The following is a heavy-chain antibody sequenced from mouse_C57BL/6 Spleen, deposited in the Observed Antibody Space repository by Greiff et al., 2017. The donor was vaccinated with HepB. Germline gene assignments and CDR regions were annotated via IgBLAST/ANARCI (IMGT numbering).Heavy chain of an antibody. D-gene: IGHD2-4*01. J-gene: IGHJ3*01. V-gene: IGHV1-76*01. CDR3: ARYDYGGSWFAY. CDR1: GYTFTDYY. Sequence: QVQLKQSGAELVRPGASVKLSCKASGYTFTDYYINWVKQRPGQGLEWIARIYPGSGNTYYNEKFKGKATLTAEKSSSTAYMQLSSLTSEDSAVYFCARYDYGGSWFAYWGQGTLVTVSA. CDR2: IYPGSGNT.